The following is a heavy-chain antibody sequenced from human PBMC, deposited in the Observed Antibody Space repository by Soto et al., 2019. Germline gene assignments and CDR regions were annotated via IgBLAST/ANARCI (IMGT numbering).Heavy chain of an antibody. J-gene: IGHJ4*02. CDR2: IGDNGLST. CDR1: GFTFSTSA. V-gene: IGHV3-23*01. Sequence: EVQLLESGGGLVQPGESLTLSCAASGFTFSTSAMNWVRQAPGKGLEWVSAIGDNGLSTYYADSVKGRFTVSRDNSKNTLYLQMNSLRADDTAVYYCVTYRQTTVTSEFWGQGALVTVST. D-gene: IGHD4-17*01. CDR3: VTYRQTTVTSEF.